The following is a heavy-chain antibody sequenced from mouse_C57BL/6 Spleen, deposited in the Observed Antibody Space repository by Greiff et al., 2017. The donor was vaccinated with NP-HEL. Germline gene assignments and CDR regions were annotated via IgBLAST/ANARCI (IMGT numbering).Heavy chain of an antibody. J-gene: IGHJ4*01. V-gene: IGHV1-22*01. CDR3: AITAQALYAMDY. Sequence: VHVKQSGPELVKPGASVKMSCKASGYTFTDYNMHWVKQSHGKSLEWIGYINPNNGGTSYNQKFKGKATLTVNKSSSTAYMELRSLTSEDSAVYYCAITAQALYAMDYWGQGTSVTVSS. CDR2: INPNNGGT. D-gene: IGHD3-2*02. CDR1: GYTFTDYN.